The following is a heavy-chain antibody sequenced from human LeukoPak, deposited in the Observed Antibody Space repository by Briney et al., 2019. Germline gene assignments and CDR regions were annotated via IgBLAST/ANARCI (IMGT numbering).Heavy chain of an antibody. V-gene: IGHV1-24*01. Sequence: ASVKVSCKVSGYTLTELSMHWVRQAPGKGLEGMGGFDPEDGETIYAQKFQGRVTMTEDTSTDTAYMELSSLRSEDTAVYYCATGQSGSYYVAWAYWGQGTLVTVSS. CDR2: FDPEDGET. CDR1: GYTLTELS. D-gene: IGHD1-26*01. J-gene: IGHJ4*02. CDR3: ATGQSGSYYVAWAY.